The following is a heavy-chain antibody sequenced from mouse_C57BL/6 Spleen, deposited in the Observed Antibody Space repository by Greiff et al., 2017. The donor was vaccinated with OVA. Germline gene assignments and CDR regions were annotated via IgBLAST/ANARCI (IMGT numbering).Heavy chain of an antibody. D-gene: IGHD2-3*01. CDR2: IYPGDGDT. CDR3: AREDDGYPYYAMDY. J-gene: IGHJ4*01. Sequence: LQESGPELVKPGASVKISCKASGYAFSSSWMNWVKQRPGKGLEWIGRIYPGDGDTNYNGKFKGKATLTADKSSSTAYMQLSSLTSEDSAVYFCAREDDGYPYYAMDYWGQGTSVTVSS. CDR1: GYAFSSSW. V-gene: IGHV1-82*01.